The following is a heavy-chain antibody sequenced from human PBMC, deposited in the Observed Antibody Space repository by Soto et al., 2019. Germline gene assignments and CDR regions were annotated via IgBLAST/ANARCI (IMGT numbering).Heavy chain of an antibody. J-gene: IGHJ3*02. CDR2: IWYDGSNK. CDR1: GFTFSSYG. V-gene: IGHV3-33*06. D-gene: IGHD2-8*01. Sequence: PXGSLKLSCAASGFTFSSYGMHWVRQAPGKGLDWVAVIWYDGSNKYYADSVKGRFTISRDNSKNTLYLQMNSLRAEDTAVYYCANQGDIVLMVYAHDAFDIWGQGTMVTVSS. CDR3: ANQGDIVLMVYAHDAFDI.